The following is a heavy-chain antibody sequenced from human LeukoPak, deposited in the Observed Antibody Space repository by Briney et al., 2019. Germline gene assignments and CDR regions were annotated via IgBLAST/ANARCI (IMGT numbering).Heavy chain of an antibody. CDR1: GGSVSSGSYY. V-gene: IGHV4-61*01. CDR3: ARGQRYCSGGSCYTNWFDP. Sequence: SETLSLTCTVSGGSVSSGSYYWSWIRQPPGKGLEWIGYIYYSGSTNYNPSLKSRVTISVDTSKNQFSLKLSSVTAADTAVYYCARGQRYCSGGSCYTNWFDPWGQGTLVTVSS. CDR2: IYYSGST. D-gene: IGHD2-15*01. J-gene: IGHJ5*02.